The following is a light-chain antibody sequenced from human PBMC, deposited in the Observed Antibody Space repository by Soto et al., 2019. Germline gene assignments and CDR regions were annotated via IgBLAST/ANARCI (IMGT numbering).Light chain of an antibody. CDR2: RNN. CDR1: SSNIGSNY. V-gene: IGLV1-47*01. Sequence: QSVLTQPPSASGTPGQRVTFSCSGSSSNIGSNYVFWYQHLPGTAPKLLIYRNNQRPSGVPDRFSGSKSGTSASLAISGLQSEDEADYYCAAWDDSLNGSYVFGTGTKVTVL. CDR3: AAWDDSLNGSYV. J-gene: IGLJ1*01.